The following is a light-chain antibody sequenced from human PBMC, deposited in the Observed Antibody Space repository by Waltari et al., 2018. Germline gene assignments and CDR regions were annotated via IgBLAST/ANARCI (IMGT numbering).Light chain of an antibody. J-gene: IGKJ1*01. V-gene: IGKV3-20*01. CDR2: GAS. CDR1: QGVSRT. CDR3: QHYVRLPAT. Sequence: SCRSSQGVSRTLAWYQKKGGQCPRLVIYGASTRATGIPERFSGGGSGTDFSLTISRLEPEDFAGYYCQHYVRLPATFGQGTKVEIK.